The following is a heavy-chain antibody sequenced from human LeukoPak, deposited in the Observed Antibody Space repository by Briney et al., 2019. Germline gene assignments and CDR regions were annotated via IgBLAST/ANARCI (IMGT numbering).Heavy chain of an antibody. J-gene: IGHJ4*02. V-gene: IGHV3-23*01. CDR1: GFTFSSYA. Sequence: GGSLRLSCAASGFTFSSYAMSWVRQAPGKGLEWVSAISGSGGSTYYADSVKGRFTISRDNSKNTLYLQMNSLRAEDTAVYYCAKNPMVRGVILPSHFDYWGQGTLVTVSS. D-gene: IGHD3-10*01. CDR2: ISGSGGST. CDR3: AKNPMVRGVILPSHFDY.